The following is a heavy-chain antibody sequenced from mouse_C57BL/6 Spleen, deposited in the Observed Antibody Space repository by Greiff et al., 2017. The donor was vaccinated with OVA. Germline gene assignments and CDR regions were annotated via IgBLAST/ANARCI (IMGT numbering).Heavy chain of an antibody. CDR2: ISYDGSN. Sequence: ESGPGLVKPSQSLSLTCSVTGYSITSGYYWNWIRQFPGNKLEWMGYISYDGSNNYNPSLKNRISITRDTSKNQFFLKLNSVTTEDTATYYCARERYYYGSAAMDYWGQGTSVTVSS. CDR1: GYSITSGYY. D-gene: IGHD1-1*01. CDR3: ARERYYYGSAAMDY. V-gene: IGHV3-6*01. J-gene: IGHJ4*01.